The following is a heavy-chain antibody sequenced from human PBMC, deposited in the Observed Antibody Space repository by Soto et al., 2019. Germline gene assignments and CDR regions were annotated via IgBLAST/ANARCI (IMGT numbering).Heavy chain of an antibody. CDR3: ARDYMTTVTDY. D-gene: IGHD4-4*01. J-gene: IGHJ4*02. CDR1: GFTFSDYY. CDR2: ISSSSSYT. Sequence: PGGSLRLSCAASGFTFSDYYMSWIRQAPGKGLEWVSYISSSSSYTNYADSVKGRFTISRDNAKNSLYLQMNSLRAEDTAVYYCARDYMTTVTDYWGQGTLVTVSS. V-gene: IGHV3-11*05.